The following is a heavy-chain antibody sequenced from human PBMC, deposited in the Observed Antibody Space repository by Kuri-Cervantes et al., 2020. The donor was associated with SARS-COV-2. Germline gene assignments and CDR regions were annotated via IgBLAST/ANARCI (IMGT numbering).Heavy chain of an antibody. Sequence: ASVKVSCKASGYTFTGYYMHWVRQAPGQGLEWMGWINPNSGGTNYAQKVQGRVTMTRDTSISTAYMELSRLRSDDTAVYYCARGFNSAVAGTYWFDPWGQGTLVTVSS. V-gene: IGHV1-2*02. J-gene: IGHJ5*02. CDR3: ARGFNSAVAGTYWFDP. CDR2: INPNSGGT. CDR1: GYTFTGYY. D-gene: IGHD6-19*01.